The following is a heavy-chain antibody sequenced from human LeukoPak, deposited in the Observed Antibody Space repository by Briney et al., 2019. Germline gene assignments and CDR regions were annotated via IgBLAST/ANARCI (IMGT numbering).Heavy chain of an antibody. D-gene: IGHD3-22*01. CDR2: ISSSSSYI. V-gene: IGHV3-21*01. J-gene: IGHJ4*02. Sequence: GGSLRLSCAASGFTFSSYSMNWVRQAPGKGLEWVSSISSSSSYIYYADSVKGRFTISRDDAKNSLYLQMNSLRAEDTAVYYCARDRARSYYYDSSGYYSPFDYWGQGTLVTVSS. CDR1: GFTFSSYS. CDR3: ARDRARSYYYDSSGYYSPFDY.